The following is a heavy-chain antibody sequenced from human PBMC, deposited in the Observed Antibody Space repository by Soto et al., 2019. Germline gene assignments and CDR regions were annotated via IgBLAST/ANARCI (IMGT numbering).Heavy chain of an antibody. Sequence: SVKVSCKASGGTFSSYTISWVRQAPGQGLEWMGRIIPILGIANYAQKFQGRVTITADKSTSTAYMELSSLRSEDTAVYYCAREVADTAMVDSGTPSNWFDPWGQGTLVTVSS. V-gene: IGHV1-69*04. J-gene: IGHJ5*02. CDR2: IIPILGIA. D-gene: IGHD5-18*01. CDR1: GGTFSSYT. CDR3: AREVADTAMVDSGTPSNWFDP.